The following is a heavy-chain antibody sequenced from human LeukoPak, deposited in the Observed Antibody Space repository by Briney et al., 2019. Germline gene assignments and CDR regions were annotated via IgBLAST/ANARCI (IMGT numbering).Heavy chain of an antibody. CDR1: GFTFSSYS. D-gene: IGHD4-11*01. CDR3: ARDRPFSATVTTPGDYYYYMDV. Sequence: GGSLRLSCAASGFTFSSYSMNWVRQAPGKGLEWVSSISSSSSYIYYADSVKGRFTISRGNAKNSLYLQMNSLRAEDTAVYYCARDRPFSATVTTPGDYYYYMDVWGKGTTVTVSS. J-gene: IGHJ6*03. V-gene: IGHV3-21*01. CDR2: ISSSSSYI.